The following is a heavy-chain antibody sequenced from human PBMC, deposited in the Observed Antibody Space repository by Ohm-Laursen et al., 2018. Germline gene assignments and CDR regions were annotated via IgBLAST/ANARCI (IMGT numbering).Heavy chain of an antibody. CDR2: INHSGST. V-gene: IGHV4-34*01. Sequence: TLSLTWAVYGGSFSGYYWSWIRQPPGKGLEWIGEINHSGSTNYNPSLKSRVTISVDTSKNQFSLKLSSVTAADTAVYYCARGRQNPYYYYYYGMDVWGQGTTVTVSS. CDR1: GGSFSGYY. J-gene: IGHJ6*02. CDR3: ARGRQNPYYYYYYGMDV. D-gene: IGHD1-14*01.